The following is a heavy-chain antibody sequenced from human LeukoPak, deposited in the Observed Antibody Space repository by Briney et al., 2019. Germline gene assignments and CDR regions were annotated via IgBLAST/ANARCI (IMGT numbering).Heavy chain of an antibody. Sequence: GGSLRLSCAASGFIFGTYAMSWVRQAPGKGLEWVSAISAGGDGQWYADPMRGRSTISRDNSKNMVYLQMQSLRAEDTAVYFCARDRDFPRDQFDYWGQGTLVTVSS. CDR2: ISAGGDGQ. V-gene: IGHV3-23*01. D-gene: IGHD2-21*02. CDR1: GFIFGTYA. CDR3: ARDRDFPRDQFDY. J-gene: IGHJ4*02.